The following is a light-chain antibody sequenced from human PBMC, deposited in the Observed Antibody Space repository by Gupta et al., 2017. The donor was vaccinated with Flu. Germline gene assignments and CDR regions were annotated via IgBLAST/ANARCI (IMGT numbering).Light chain of an antibody. Sequence: LDFQSVTPKEKVTITCRASQNIDTSLHWYQQKPGQSPKPLIKYASQSFSGVPSRFSGSGSGTDFTLTINSLEAEDAATYYCQQSSSLPITFGHGTRLEIK. CDR1: QNIDTS. CDR3: QQSSSLPIT. V-gene: IGKV6-21*01. J-gene: IGKJ5*01. CDR2: YAS.